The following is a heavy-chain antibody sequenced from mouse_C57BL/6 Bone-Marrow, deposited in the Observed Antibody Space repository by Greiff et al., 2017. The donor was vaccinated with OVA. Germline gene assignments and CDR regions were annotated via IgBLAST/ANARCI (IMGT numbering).Heavy chain of an antibody. CDR2: IDPSDSYT. CDR3: ASLNWYFDV. V-gene: IGHV1-50*01. Sequence: VQLQQPGAELVKPGASVKLSCKASDYTFTSYWMQWVKQRPGQGLEWIGEIDPSDSYTNYNQKFKGKATLTVDTSSSTAYMQLSSLTSEDSAVYYCASLNWYFDVWGTGTTVTVSS. CDR1: DYTFTSYW. J-gene: IGHJ1*03.